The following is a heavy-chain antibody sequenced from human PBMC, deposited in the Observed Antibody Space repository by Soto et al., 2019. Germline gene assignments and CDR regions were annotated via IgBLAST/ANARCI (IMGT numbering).Heavy chain of an antibody. J-gene: IGHJ4*02. D-gene: IGHD3-10*01. CDR2: VTYDGTER. V-gene: IGHV3-30*03. CDR1: GFPLDGHG. Sequence: QVQLVASGGGVVQPGRSLSLSCAASGFPLDGHGLHWVRQAPGRGLEWVAVVTYDGTERHYPDSVRGRFTISRDTSKNTFYLQMNGLRIEDTAMYYCAREKNSGYYRTVDFWGQGTRVVVSS. CDR3: AREKNSGYYRTVDF.